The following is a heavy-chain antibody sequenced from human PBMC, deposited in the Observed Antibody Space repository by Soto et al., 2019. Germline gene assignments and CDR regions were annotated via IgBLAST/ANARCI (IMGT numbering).Heavy chain of an antibody. Sequence: SETLSLTCTVSGGSISSGDYYWSWIRQPPGKGLEWIGYIYYSGSTYYNPSLKSRVTISVDTPKNQFSLKLSSVTAADTAVYYCARDGSGYDPFDYWGQGTLVTVSS. D-gene: IGHD5-12*01. CDR1: GGSISSGDYY. J-gene: IGHJ4*02. V-gene: IGHV4-30-4*01. CDR2: IYYSGST. CDR3: ARDGSGYDPFDY.